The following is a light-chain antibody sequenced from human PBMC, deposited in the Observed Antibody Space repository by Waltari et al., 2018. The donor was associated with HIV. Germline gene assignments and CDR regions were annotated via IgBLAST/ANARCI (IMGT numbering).Light chain of an antibody. CDR3: AVWDDSLNGWV. CDR2: SNN. Sequence: QSVLTQPPSTSGTPGQRVTISCSGSSSHLGSNTVNWYQQLPGTAPKLLIYSNNQRPSGVPDRFSGSKSGTSASLAISGLQSEDEADYYCAVWDDSLNGWVFGGGTKLTVL. J-gene: IGLJ2*01. CDR1: SSHLGSNT. V-gene: IGLV1-44*01.